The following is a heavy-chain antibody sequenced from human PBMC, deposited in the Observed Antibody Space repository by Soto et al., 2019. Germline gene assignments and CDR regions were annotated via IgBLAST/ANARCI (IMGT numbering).Heavy chain of an antibody. J-gene: IGHJ6*02. V-gene: IGHV1-2*04. Sequence: ASVKVSCKASGYTFTGYYMHWVRQAPGQGLEWMGWINPNSGGTNYAQKFQGWVTMTRDTSISTAYMELSRLGSDDTAVYYCARDHSSSWYGRAYYYGMDVWGQGTTVTVSS. CDR1: GYTFTGYY. D-gene: IGHD6-13*01. CDR2: INPNSGGT. CDR3: ARDHSSSWYGRAYYYGMDV.